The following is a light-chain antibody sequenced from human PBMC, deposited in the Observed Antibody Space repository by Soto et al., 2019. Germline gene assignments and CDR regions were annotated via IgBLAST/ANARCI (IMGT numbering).Light chain of an antibody. V-gene: IGKV1-5*03. CDR1: QSISTW. J-gene: IGKJ4*01. Sequence: DIQMTQSPSTLSASVGDRVTITCRASQSISTWLAWYQQKPGKAPKLLIYKASNLEGGVPSRFSGSGSGTAFTITINRLQPDDFATYYCQQYNTYPLSFGGGTTVEIK. CDR2: KAS. CDR3: QQYNTYPLS.